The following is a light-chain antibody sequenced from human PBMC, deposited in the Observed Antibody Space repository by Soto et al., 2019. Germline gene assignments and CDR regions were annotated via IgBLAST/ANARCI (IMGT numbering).Light chain of an antibody. Sequence: VLTQSPATLSLSPGERATLSCRASLNVNSYLAWYQQKPVQAPRLLXYDASNRAAGIPARFSGSGSGTDFTLTISSLEPEDFAIYDCQQRQYWPPITFGQGTRLEI. J-gene: IGKJ5*01. CDR2: DAS. CDR3: QQRQYWPPIT. V-gene: IGKV3-11*01. CDR1: LNVNSY.